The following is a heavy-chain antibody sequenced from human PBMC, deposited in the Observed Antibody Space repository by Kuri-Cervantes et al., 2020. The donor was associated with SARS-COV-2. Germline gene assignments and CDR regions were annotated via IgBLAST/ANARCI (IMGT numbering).Heavy chain of an antibody. D-gene: IGHD3-10*01. V-gene: IGHV2-70*01. CDR2: IDWDDDK. Sequence: SGPTLVKPTQTLTLTCTLSGFSLSTSGVGVGWIRQPPGKALEWLALIDWDDDKYYSTSLKTRLTISKDTSKNQVVLTMTNMDPVDTATYYSARINPYGSGSYFLNDAFDIWGRGTMVTVSS. J-gene: IGHJ3*02. CDR3: ARINPYGSGSYFLNDAFDI. CDR1: GFSLSTSGVG.